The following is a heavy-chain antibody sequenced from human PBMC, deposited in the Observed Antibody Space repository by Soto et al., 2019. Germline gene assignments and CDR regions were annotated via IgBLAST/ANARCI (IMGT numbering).Heavy chain of an antibody. V-gene: IGHV1-69*08. J-gene: IGHJ4*02. D-gene: IGHD4-4*01. CDR3: ARDGGDDYTREPPY. CDR2: IIPFLGIA. CDR1: GDTFTSYT. Sequence: QVQLVQSGAEVKKPGSSVKVSCKASGDTFTSYTISWVRQAPGQGLEWMGRIIPFLGIANYAQKFQGRVTITADKSTGTAYMELSSLRSEDTAVYYCARDGGDDYTREPPYGGQGTLVTVSS.